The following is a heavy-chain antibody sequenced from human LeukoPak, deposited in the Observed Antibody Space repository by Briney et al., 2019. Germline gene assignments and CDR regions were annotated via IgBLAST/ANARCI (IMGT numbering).Heavy chain of an antibody. Sequence: SQTLSLTCAISGDSVSSNSATWNWIRQSPPRGLEWLGRTYYRSKWNYDYAVSLKSRISINPDTSKNQFSLQLNSVTPDDTAVYYCTRLQVASAPDYWGQGTLVTVSS. D-gene: IGHD6-13*01. J-gene: IGHJ4*02. V-gene: IGHV6-1*01. CDR2: TYYRSKWNY. CDR3: TRLQVASAPDY. CDR1: GDSVSSNSAT.